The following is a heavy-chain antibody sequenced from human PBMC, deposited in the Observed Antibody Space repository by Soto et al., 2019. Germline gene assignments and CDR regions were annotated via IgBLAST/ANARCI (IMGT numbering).Heavy chain of an antibody. V-gene: IGHV4-34*01. D-gene: IGHD2-15*01. CDR3: AREALPWRSNLDSYIYMDV. Sequence: QVQLQQWGAGLLKPSETLFLTCAVYGGSFSGYYWSWIRQPPGKGLEWIGEINHGGSTNYNPSLKTRVTISVDTHKIRFPLKLSTVTPAATAVYWCAREALPWRSNLDSYIYMDVWREGTTVTAAS. CDR1: GGSFSGYY. J-gene: IGHJ6*03. CDR2: INHGGST.